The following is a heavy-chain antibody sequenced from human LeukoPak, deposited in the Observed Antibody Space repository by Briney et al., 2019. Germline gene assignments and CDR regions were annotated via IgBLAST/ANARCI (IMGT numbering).Heavy chain of an antibody. Sequence: SETLSPTCTVSGGSISSSSYYWGWIRQPPGKGLEWIGSIYYSGSTYYNPSLKSRVTISVDTSKNQFSLKLSSVTAADTAVYYCARTDPTPYTYYYDSSGPIGFDPWAREPWSPSPQ. J-gene: IGHJ5*02. V-gene: IGHV4-39*01. CDR2: IYYSGST. CDR1: GGSISSSSYY. CDR3: ARTDPTPYTYYYDSSGPIGFDP. D-gene: IGHD3-22*01.